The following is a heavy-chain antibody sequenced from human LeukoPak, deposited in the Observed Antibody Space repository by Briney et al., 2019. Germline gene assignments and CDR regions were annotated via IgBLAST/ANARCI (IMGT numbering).Heavy chain of an antibody. CDR1: GFTFSSYG. CDR3: ARVKTGYGSGSFDY. D-gene: IGHD3-10*01. V-gene: IGHV3-33*01. Sequence: GGSLGLSCAASGFTFSSYGMHWVRQAPGKGLEWVAVIWYDGSNKYYADSVKGRFTISRDNSKNTLYLQMNSLRAEDTAVYYCARVKTGYGSGSFDYWGQGTLVTVSS. J-gene: IGHJ4*02. CDR2: IWYDGSNK.